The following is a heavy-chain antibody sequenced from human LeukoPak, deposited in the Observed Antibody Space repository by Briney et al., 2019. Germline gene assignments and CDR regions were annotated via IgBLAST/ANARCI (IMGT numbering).Heavy chain of an antibody. CDR2: IYTSGST. CDR1: GGSISSGSYY. V-gene: IGHV4-61*02. J-gene: IGHJ5*02. CDR3: AREPIQWLSTYTWFDP. D-gene: IGHD6-19*01. Sequence: PSQTLSLTCTVSGGSISSGSYYWSWIRQPAGKGLEWIGRIYTSGSTNYNPPLKSRVTISVDTSKNQFSLKLSSVTAADTAVYYCAREPIQWLSTYTWFDPWGQGTLVTVSS.